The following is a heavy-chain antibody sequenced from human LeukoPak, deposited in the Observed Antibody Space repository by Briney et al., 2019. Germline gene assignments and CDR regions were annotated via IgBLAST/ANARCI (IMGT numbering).Heavy chain of an antibody. CDR3: ARTPYYYGMDV. V-gene: IGHV3-74*01. Sequence: PGRSLRLSCAASGFTFSSYAMHWVRQAPGKGLVWVSRINNDGSSTSYADSVKGRFTISRDNAKNTLSLQMNSLRAEDTAVYYCARTPYYYGMDVWGQGTTVTVSS. CDR1: GFTFSSYA. J-gene: IGHJ6*02. CDR2: INNDGSST.